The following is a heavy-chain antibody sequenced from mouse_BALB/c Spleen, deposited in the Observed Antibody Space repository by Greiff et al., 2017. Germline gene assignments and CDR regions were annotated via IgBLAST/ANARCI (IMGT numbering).Heavy chain of an antibody. J-gene: IGHJ4*01. Sequence: EADGGLVQPKGSLKLSCAASGFTFNTNAMNWVRQAPGKGLEWVARIRSKSNNYATYYADSVKDRFTISRDDSQSMLYLQMNNLKTEDTAMYYCVRDYDGRLDYWGQGTSVTVSS. CDR3: VRDYDGRLDY. CDR2: IRSKSNNYAT. V-gene: IGHV10S3*01. CDR1: GFTFNTNA. D-gene: IGHD2-12*01.